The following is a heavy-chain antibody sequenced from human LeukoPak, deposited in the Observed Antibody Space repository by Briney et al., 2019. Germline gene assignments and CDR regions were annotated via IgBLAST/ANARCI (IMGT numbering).Heavy chain of an antibody. CDR3: AGQIAAAGTGWFDP. CDR2: IYYSGST. J-gene: IGHJ5*02. Sequence: SETLSLTCTVSGGSISSSSYYWGWIRQPPGKGLEWIGGIYYSGSTYYNPSLKSRVTISVDTSKNQFSLKLSSVTAADTAVYYCAGQIAAAGTGWFDPWGKGTLVTVSS. CDR1: GGSISSSSYY. D-gene: IGHD6-13*01. V-gene: IGHV4-39*01.